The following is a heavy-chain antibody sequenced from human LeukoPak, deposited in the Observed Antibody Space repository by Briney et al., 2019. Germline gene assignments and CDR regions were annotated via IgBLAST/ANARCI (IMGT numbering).Heavy chain of an antibody. CDR3: ARGSRAGGYRYYFDY. CDR1: GYTFTSYD. D-gene: IGHD3-16*01. J-gene: IGHJ4*02. V-gene: IGHV1-8*03. Sequence: GASVKVSCKASGYTFTSYDINWVRQATGQGREWMGWMNPNSGNTGYAQKFQGRVTITRNTSISTAYMELSSLRSEDTAVYYCARGSRAGGYRYYFDYWGQGTLVTVSS. CDR2: MNPNSGNT.